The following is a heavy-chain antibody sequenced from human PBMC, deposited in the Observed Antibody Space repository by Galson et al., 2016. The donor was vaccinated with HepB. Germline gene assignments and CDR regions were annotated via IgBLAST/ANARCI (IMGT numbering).Heavy chain of an antibody. J-gene: IGHJ4*02. CDR2: INAGNGNT. D-gene: IGHD3-3*01. V-gene: IGHV1-3*01. CDR3: ARDGKRITVFGVVFPYYFDS. Sequence: SVKVSCKASGYTFTNYAMHWVRQAPGQGLEWMGWINAGNGNTKYSQKFQGRVTITRDTSASTAYMELSGLRSEDTAVYYCARDGKRITVFGVVFPYYFDSWGQGTLVTVSS. CDR1: GYTFTNYA.